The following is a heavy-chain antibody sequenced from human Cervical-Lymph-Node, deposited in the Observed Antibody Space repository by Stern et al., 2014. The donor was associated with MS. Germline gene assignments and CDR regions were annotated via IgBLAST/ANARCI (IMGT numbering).Heavy chain of an antibody. CDR3: AKDLVLRFLEWFA. V-gene: IGHV3-23*04. Sequence: EVQLVESGGGLVQPGGSLRLSCTASGVTITNYAMGWVRQAPGKGLEGVSGMSGSGDTYYADSVRGRFTISRDNSKNALYLQMNSLRAEDTAIYYCAKDLVLRFLEWFAWGQGALVTVSS. CDR1: GVTITNYA. D-gene: IGHD3-3*01. CDR2: MSGSGDT. J-gene: IGHJ5*02.